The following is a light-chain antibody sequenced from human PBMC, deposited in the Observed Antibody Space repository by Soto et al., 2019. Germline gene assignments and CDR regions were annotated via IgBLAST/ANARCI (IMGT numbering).Light chain of an antibody. Sequence: DIVITHSPLSFPFTHLEPSSISWRSSQSLLHDNGYNYLDWYLQKPGQSPQLLIYLGSNRAPGVPDRFSGSGSGTDFTLTISRVEAEDVGVYYCMQALQTSITFGQGTRLEIK. V-gene: IGKV2-28*01. J-gene: IGKJ5*01. CDR1: QSLLHDNGYNY. CDR2: LGS. CDR3: MQALQTSIT.